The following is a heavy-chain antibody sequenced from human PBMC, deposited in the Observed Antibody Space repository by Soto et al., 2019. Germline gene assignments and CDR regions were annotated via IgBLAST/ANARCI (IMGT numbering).Heavy chain of an antibody. CDR3: ARDLAVAGTGGNWFDP. D-gene: IGHD6-19*01. Sequence: GSVKVSFKASGYPFTSYGISLDRQAPGQGLEWIGWISAYNGNTNYAQKLQGRVTMTTDTSTSTAYMELRSLRSYDTAVYYCARDLAVAGTGGNWFDPWGQGTMVTVSS. CDR1: GYPFTSYG. J-gene: IGHJ5*02. CDR2: ISAYNGNT. V-gene: IGHV1-18*04.